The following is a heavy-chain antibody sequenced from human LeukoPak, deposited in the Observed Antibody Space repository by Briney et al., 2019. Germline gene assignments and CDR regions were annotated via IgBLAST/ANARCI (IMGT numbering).Heavy chain of an antibody. V-gene: IGHV3-23*01. CDR2: VTGPADTT. J-gene: IGHJ4*02. Sequence: GGSLRLSCAASGFTFNNYAMNWVRQAPGKGLEWVAAVTGPADTTYYADFVKGHFTISRDSFKDTVYLQMNRLGDEGTALYCCAKGAAIDHWGQGTLVTVSS. CDR3: AKGAAIDH. CDR1: GFTFNNYA. D-gene: IGHD5-24*01.